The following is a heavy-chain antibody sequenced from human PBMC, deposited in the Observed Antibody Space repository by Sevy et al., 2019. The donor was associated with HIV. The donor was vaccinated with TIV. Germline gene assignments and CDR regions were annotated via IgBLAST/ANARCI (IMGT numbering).Heavy chain of an antibody. J-gene: IGHJ4*02. Sequence: GGSLRLSCAASGFIFSHYDMHWVRQAPGKGLEWVAVIASHGNYNSLAASVKGRFTISRDTARNTLDLQMNSLRVADTAVYYCARLESCGGDCYYFDSWGQGALVTVSS. CDR1: GFIFSHYD. V-gene: IGHV3-30-3*01. CDR3: ARLESCGGDCYYFDS. D-gene: IGHD2-21*02. CDR2: IASHGNYN.